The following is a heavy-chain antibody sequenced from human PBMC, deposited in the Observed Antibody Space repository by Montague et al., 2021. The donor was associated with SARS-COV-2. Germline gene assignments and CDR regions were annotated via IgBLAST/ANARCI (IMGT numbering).Heavy chain of an antibody. CDR3: ARHVSCSSTSWSNFDW. Sequence: QSGAEVKKPGESLKISCKASGYSFTSYWIAWVRQMPGKGLEWMGIIFPADSDTRYSPSFQGQVTISADKSTKTAYLQWSSLKASDIAMYYGARHVSCSSTSWSNFDWWGQGTLVTVSS. CDR2: IFPADSDT. D-gene: IGHD2-2*01. CDR1: GYSFTSYW. J-gene: IGHJ4*02. V-gene: IGHV5-51*01.